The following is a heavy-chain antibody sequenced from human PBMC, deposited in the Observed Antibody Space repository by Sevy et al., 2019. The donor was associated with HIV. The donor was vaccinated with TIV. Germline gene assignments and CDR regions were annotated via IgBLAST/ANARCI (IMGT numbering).Heavy chain of an antibody. CDR1: GYTFTSYG. D-gene: IGHD6-13*01. CDR3: ARDGGVAAADDYYYYGMDV. J-gene: IGHJ6*02. CDR2: ISAYNGNT. V-gene: IGHV1-18*01. Sequence: ASVKVSCKASGYTFTSYGISWVRQAPGQGLEWMGWISAYNGNTNYAQKLQGRVTMTTDTSTSTAYMELRSLRSDDTAVYYCARDGGVAAADDYYYYGMDVWGQWTTVTVSS.